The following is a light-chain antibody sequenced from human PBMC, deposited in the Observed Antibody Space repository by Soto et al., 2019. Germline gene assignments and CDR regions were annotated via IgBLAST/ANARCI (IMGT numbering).Light chain of an antibody. Sequence: QSALTQPASVSGSPGQSITISCTGTSSDVGGYNYVSWYQQHPGKAPKFMIYDVSNRPSGVSNRFSGSKSGNTASLTISGLQAEDEDEYYCSSYTTSNTRQIVFGTGTKVTVL. CDR1: SSDVGGYNY. J-gene: IGLJ1*01. CDR2: DVS. V-gene: IGLV2-14*01. CDR3: SSYTTSNTRQIV.